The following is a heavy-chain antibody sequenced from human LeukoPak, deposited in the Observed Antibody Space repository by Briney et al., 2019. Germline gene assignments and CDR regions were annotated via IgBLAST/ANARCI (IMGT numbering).Heavy chain of an antibody. CDR3: ARVTLYYYDSSGYYAPFDY. V-gene: IGHV4-34*01. J-gene: IGHJ4*02. D-gene: IGHD3-22*01. CDR2: INHSGST. Sequence: SETLSLTCAVYGGSFSGYYCSWIRQPPGKGLEWIGEINHSGSTNYNPSLKSRVTISVDTSKNQFSLKLSSVTAADTAVYYCARVTLYYYDSSGYYAPFDYWGQGTMVTVSS. CDR1: GGSFSGYY.